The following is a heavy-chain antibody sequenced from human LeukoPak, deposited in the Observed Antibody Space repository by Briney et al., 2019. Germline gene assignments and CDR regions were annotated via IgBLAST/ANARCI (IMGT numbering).Heavy chain of an antibody. V-gene: IGHV1-2*02. CDR3: ARGSGTSWFDY. D-gene: IGHD2-2*01. CDR2: INPRSGGT. CDR1: GYTFSANY. J-gene: IGHJ4*02. Sequence: GASVKVSCKASGYTFSANYMHWVRQAPGQGLEWMGWINPRSGGTNYGEKFRGRVTMTRDTSITTAYMELSSLRFEDTAVYYCARGSGTSWFDYWGQGTQVTVSS.